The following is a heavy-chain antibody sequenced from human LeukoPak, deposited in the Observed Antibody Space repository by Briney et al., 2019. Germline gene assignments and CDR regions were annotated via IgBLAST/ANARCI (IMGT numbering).Heavy chain of an antibody. V-gene: IGHV5-51*01. J-gene: IGHJ4*02. CDR1: GYSFANYW. D-gene: IGHD6-19*01. CDR3: ARKSSGDDLDY. Sequence: GESLKISCKASGYSFANYWIGWVRQMPGKGLEWMGIIYPGDSDTRYSPSFQGQVTISADKSISTAYLQWSSLKASDTAMYYCARKSSGDDLDYWGQGTLVTVSS. CDR2: IYPGDSDT.